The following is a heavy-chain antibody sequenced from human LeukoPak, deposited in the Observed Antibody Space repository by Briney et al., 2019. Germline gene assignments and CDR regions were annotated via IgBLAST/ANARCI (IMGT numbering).Heavy chain of an antibody. CDR1: GYTFTTYG. J-gene: IGHJ4*02. CDR3: ARESRYNWNDGGFDY. Sequence: ASVKVSCKASGYTFTTYGFSWVRQAPGQGLEWMRWVSAYNGNTNYAQKFQGRVTMTTDTSTSTAYMELRSLRSDDTAVYYCARESRYNWNDGGFDYWGQGTLVTVSS. D-gene: IGHD1-20*01. V-gene: IGHV1-18*01. CDR2: VSAYNGNT.